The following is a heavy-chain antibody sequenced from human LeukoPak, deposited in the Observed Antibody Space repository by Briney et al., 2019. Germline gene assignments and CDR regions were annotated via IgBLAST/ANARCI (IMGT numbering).Heavy chain of an antibody. D-gene: IGHD3-16*02. CDR1: GGSISGYY. CDR2: ISYSGTT. CDR3: ARDNYDYVWGSYRHLDY. V-gene: IGHV4-59*01. J-gene: IGHJ4*02. Sequence: SETLSLTCSVSGGSISGYYWSWIRQPSGKGLECIGYISYSGTTHYNPSLKSGVTISVDMSKNQVSLKVTSVTAADTAVYYCARDNYDYVWGSYRHLDYWGQGNLVTVSS.